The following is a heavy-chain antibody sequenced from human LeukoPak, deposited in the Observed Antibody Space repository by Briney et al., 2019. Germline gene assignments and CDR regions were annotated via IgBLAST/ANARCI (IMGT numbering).Heavy chain of an antibody. CDR3: ARETRYSSSWGYYYMDV. J-gene: IGHJ6*03. D-gene: IGHD6-13*01. V-gene: IGHV4-61*02. CDR2: IYTSGST. Sequence: PSQTLSLTCTVSGGSISSGSYYWSWIRQPAGKGLEWIGRIYTSGSTNYNPSLKSRVTISVDTSKDQFSLKLSSVTAADTAVYYYARETRYSSSWGYYYMDVWGKGTTVTVSS. CDR1: GGSISSGSYY.